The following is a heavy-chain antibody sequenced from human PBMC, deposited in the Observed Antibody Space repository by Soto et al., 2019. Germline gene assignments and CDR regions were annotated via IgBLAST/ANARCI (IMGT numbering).Heavy chain of an antibody. J-gene: IGHJ5*02. CDR3: ARATMAPGWFAP. V-gene: IGHV3-21*01. CDR2: ISSSSSYI. D-gene: IGHD3-10*01. Sequence: GSLRLSCAASGFTFSSYSMNWVRQAPGKGLEWVSSISSSSSYIYYADSVKGRFTISRDNAKNSLYLQMNSLRAEDTAVYYCARATMAPGWFAPWGQGTLVTVSS. CDR1: GFTFSSYS.